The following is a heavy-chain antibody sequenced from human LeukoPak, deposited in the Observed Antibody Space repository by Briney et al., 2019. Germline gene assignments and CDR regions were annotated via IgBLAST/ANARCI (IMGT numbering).Heavy chain of an antibody. D-gene: IGHD1-1*01. CDR2: VTSKTEGGTA. J-gene: IGHJ4*02. V-gene: IGHV3-15*01. CDR3: TTVGNWKPRSY. Sequence: PGGSLRLSCAASGFTFTNARMSWVRQAPGKGLEWVGRVTSKTEGGTADYSAPVKGRFTISRDDSKNILYLQMSSLETEDTGVYYCTTVGNWKPRSYWGQGTLVTVSS. CDR1: GFTFTNAR.